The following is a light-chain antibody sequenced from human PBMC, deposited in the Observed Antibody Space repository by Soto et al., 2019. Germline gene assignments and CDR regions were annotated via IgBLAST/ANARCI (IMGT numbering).Light chain of an antibody. J-gene: IGKJ2*01. CDR3: MQALRTPYT. CDR2: LGS. Sequence: DIVMTQSPLSLPVTPGEPASISCRSSQSLLHSNGYNYLDWYLQKPGQSPQLLIYLGSNRASGVPDRFSGSGSGTDFTLKISRVEAEDVGVYYCMQALRTPYTFGQETKLEIK. V-gene: IGKV2-28*01. CDR1: QSLLHSNGYNY.